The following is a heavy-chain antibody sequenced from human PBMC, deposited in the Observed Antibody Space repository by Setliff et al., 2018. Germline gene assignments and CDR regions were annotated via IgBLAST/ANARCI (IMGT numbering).Heavy chain of an antibody. CDR2: ISGSGDTI. V-gene: IGHV3-23*01. D-gene: IGHD5-18*01. J-gene: IGHJ5*02. CDR1: GFTFSNYG. CDR3: AKVEGGTYGYMS. Sequence: GGSLRLSCAASGFTFSNYGMSWVRQAPGKGLEWVSIISGSGDTIYYADSVKGRFTISRDTSKNTLSLQMNSLRAEDSAVYYCAKVEGGTYGYMSWGQGTLVTVSS.